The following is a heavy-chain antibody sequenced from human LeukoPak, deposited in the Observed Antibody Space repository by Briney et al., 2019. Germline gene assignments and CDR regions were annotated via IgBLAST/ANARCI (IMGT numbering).Heavy chain of an antibody. CDR2: IYPGDSDT. Sequence: GESLKISCKGSGYSFTSYWIGWVRQMPGKGLEWMGIIYPGDSDTRYSSSFQGQVTISADKSISTAYLQWSSLKASDTAMYYCARGIPREGSGWSPYYFDYWGQGTLVTVSS. CDR1: GYSFTSYW. J-gene: IGHJ4*02. D-gene: IGHD6-19*01. CDR3: ARGIPREGSGWSPYYFDY. V-gene: IGHV5-51*01.